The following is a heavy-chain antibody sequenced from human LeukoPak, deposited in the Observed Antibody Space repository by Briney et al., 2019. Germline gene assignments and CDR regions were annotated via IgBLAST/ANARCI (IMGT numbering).Heavy chain of an antibody. CDR2: FDREDGEI. J-gene: IGHJ4*02. CDR3: ATMIRGVIVPYFEY. Sequence: GASVKVFCKVSAYSLNELSMHWVRQAPGKGLEWMGGFDREDGEIIYAANFQDRVTMTEDTSTDTAHMELSSLRSEDTAVYYCATMIRGVIVPYFEYWGQGTLVTVSS. CDR1: AYSLNELS. D-gene: IGHD3-10*01. V-gene: IGHV1-24*01.